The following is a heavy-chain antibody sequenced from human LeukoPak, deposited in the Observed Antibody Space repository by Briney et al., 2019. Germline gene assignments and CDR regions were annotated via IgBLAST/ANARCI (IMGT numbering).Heavy chain of an antibody. V-gene: IGHV5-51*01. CDR2: IYPGDSDT. CDR3: ARHPGYSSGWYLGY. CDR1: GYTFTSYW. J-gene: IGHJ4*02. D-gene: IGHD6-19*01. Sequence: GESLKISCKASGYTFTSYWIGWVRQMPGKGLEWMGFIYPGDSDTRYSPSFQGQVTISADRSTSTAYLQWSSLKASDTAIYYCARHPGYSSGWYLGYWGQGTLVTVSS.